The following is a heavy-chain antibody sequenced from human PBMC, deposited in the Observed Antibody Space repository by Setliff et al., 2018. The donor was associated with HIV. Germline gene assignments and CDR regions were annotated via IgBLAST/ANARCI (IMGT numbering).Heavy chain of an antibody. Sequence: PSETLSLTCTVSGSSISGYYWSWIRQSPGKGLERIGYIHTNRGTKTNLSLKTRATVSLDTSKNQFFLRLTSVTATDTAIYYCARHPREEPERNYKFDSWGQGTLVTVSS. D-gene: IGHD1-7*01. CDR2: IHTNRGT. CDR3: ARHPREEPERNYKFDS. J-gene: IGHJ4*02. V-gene: IGHV4-4*09. CDR1: GSSISGYY.